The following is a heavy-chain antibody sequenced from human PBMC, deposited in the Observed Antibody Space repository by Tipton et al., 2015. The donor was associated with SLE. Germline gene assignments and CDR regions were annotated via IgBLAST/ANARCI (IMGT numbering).Heavy chain of an antibody. CDR3: AKDIRSSWSFDY. J-gene: IGHJ4*02. D-gene: IGHD6-13*01. V-gene: IGHV3-43*01. Sequence: SLRLSCAASGFTFDDYTMHWVRQAPGKGLEWVSLISWDGGSTYYADSVKGRFTISRDNSKNSLYLQMNSLRTEDTALYYCAKDIRSSWSFDYWGQGTLVIVSS. CDR1: GFTFDDYT. CDR2: ISWDGGST.